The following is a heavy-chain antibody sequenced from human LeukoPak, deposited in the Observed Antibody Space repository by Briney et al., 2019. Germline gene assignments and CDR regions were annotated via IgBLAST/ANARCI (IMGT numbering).Heavy chain of an antibody. J-gene: IGHJ4*02. CDR2: INQDGREQ. CDR1: GFTFSDYW. V-gene: IGHV3-7*04. CDR3: AGGALDY. Sequence: PGGSLRLSCVASGFTFSDYWMTWVRQAPGQGLEWVAKINQDGREQHFVDSVKGRFTISRDNAKNSLYLQMDSLRGEDTAVYYCAGGALDYWGQGTLVIVSS.